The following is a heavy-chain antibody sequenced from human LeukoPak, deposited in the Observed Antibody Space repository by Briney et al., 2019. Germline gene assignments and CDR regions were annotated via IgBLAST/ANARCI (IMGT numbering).Heavy chain of an antibody. J-gene: IGHJ3*02. D-gene: IGHD2-2*02. Sequence: SETLSLTSAVSGYSISSGYYWGWIRQPPGKGLEWIGSIYHSGSTYYNPSLKSRVTISVDTSKNQFSLKLSSVTAADTAVYYCASSHGYCSSTSCYTGAFDIWGQRTMVTVSS. V-gene: IGHV4-38-2*01. CDR3: ASSHGYCSSTSCYTGAFDI. CDR2: IYHSGST. CDR1: GYSISSGYY.